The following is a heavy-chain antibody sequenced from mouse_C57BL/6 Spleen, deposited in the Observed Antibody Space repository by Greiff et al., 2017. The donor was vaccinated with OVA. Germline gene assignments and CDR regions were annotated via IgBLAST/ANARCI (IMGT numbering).Heavy chain of an antibody. Sequence: VQLQPSGPGLVQPSQSLSITCTVSGFSLTSYGVHWVRQSPGKGLEWLGVIWSGGSTDYTAAFISRLSISKNNSKSQVFVKMNSLQADDTAIYYCARGSSYDWYFDVWGTGTTVTVSS. CDR3: ARGSSYDWYFDV. V-gene: IGHV2-2*01. CDR2: IWSGGST. D-gene: IGHD1-1*01. J-gene: IGHJ1*03. CDR1: GFSLTSYG.